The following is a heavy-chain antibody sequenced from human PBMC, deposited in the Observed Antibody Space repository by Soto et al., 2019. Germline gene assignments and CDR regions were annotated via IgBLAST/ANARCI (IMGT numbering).Heavy chain of an antibody. D-gene: IGHD2-15*01. J-gene: IGHJ4*02. V-gene: IGHV4-61*08. CDR3: ARRYGGTFDY. Sequence: SETLSLTCAVSGGSISSGGYSWSWIRQPPGKGLEWIGYIYYSGSTNYNPSLKSRVTISVDTSKNQFSLKLSPVTAADTAVYYCARRYGGTFDYWGQGTLVTVSS. CDR1: GGSISSGGYS. CDR2: IYYSGST.